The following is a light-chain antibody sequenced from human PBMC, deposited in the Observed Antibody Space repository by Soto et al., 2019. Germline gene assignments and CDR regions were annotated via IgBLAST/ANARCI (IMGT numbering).Light chain of an antibody. V-gene: IGLV1-44*01. Sequence: QSVLTQPPSASGTPGQRVTISCAGSSSNIGSNTVNWYQQLPGTAPKLLIYTNNHRPSGVPDRFSGSKSGTSAALAISGLQSDDEADYYCAAWDDSLNGRGVFGGGTKLTVL. CDR2: TNN. CDR3: AAWDDSLNGRGV. J-gene: IGLJ2*01. CDR1: SSNIGSNT.